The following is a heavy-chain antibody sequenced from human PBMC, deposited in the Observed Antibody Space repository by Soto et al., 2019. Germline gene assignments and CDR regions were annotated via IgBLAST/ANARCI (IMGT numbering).Heavy chain of an antibody. CDR3: ANGRATYGLLTHDY. V-gene: IGHV3-23*01. D-gene: IGHD3-10*01. Sequence: GGSLRLSCAASGFSFRNYAMSWVRQAPGKGLEWISTLTGGSSNIYYADSVKGRFAISRGNSRNTLYLQMNSLTAEDTAVYYCANGRATYGLLTHDYWGQGTLVTVSS. J-gene: IGHJ4*02. CDR1: GFSFRNYA. CDR2: LTGGSSNI.